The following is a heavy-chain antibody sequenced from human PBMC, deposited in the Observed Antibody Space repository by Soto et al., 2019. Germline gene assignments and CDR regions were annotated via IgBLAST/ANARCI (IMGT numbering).Heavy chain of an antibody. V-gene: IGHV4-30-4*01. CDR1: GGFISGGDYY. J-gene: IGHJ4*02. Sequence: QVQLPESGPGLVKPSQTLSLTCTVSGGFISGGDYYWSWIRQPPGKGLEWIGYIYHSGSTDYNPSLKSRVIISVDTSKNQCSLKLSSVTAADTAVYYCARGRRFTSSWFFVHSWGQGTLVTVSA. CDR3: ARGRRFTSSWFFVHS. CDR2: IYHSGST. D-gene: IGHD6-13*01.